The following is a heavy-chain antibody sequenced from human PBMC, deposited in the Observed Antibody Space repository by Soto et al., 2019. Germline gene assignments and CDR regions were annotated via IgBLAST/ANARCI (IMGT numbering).Heavy chain of an antibody. Sequence: QVQLQELGPGLVKPSGTLSLACVVSSGSISSSNWWSWVRQPPGKGLEWIGEIYHSGSTNYNPSLKSRVTISVDKSKYQFSLKLSSVTTADTAVYYCARYPSGSSYFDYWGQGTLVTVSP. CDR2: IYHSGST. V-gene: IGHV4-4*02. D-gene: IGHD3-10*01. J-gene: IGHJ4*02. CDR1: SGSISSSNW. CDR3: ARYPSGSSYFDY.